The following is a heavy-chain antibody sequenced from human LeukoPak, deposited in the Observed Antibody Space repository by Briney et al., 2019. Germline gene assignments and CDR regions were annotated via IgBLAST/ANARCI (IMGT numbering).Heavy chain of an antibody. D-gene: IGHD6-19*01. CDR3: ARGGIAVAGTPSAFDI. Sequence: SETLSLTCTVSGGSISSGGYYWSWIRQHPGKGLEWIGYIYYSGSTYYNPSLKSRVTISVDKSKNQFSLKLSSVTAADTAVYYCARGGIAVAGTPSAFDIWGQGTMVTVSS. CDR1: GGSISSGGYY. V-gene: IGHV4-31*03. CDR2: IYYSGST. J-gene: IGHJ3*02.